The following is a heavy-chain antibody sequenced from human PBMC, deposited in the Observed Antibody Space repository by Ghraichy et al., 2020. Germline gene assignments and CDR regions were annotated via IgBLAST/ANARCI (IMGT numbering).Heavy chain of an antibody. V-gene: IGHV3-48*02. CDR1: GFTFSSHS. CDR3: ARRGDYGSGNYYITYYFDY. CDR2: INSRSSTI. Sequence: LSLTCAASGFTFSSHSMNWVRQAPGKGLEWVSYINSRSSTIYYADSVKGRFTISRDNAKNSLYLQMNSLRDEDTAVYYCARRGDYGSGNYYITYYFDYWGQGTLVTVSS. D-gene: IGHD3-10*01. J-gene: IGHJ4*02.